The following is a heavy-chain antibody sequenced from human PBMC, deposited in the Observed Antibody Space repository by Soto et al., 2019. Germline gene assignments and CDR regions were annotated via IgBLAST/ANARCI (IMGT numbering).Heavy chain of an antibody. CDR2: IYYSGTA. V-gene: IGHV4-30-2*01. D-gene: IGHD3-3*01. Sequence: QLQLQESGSGLVKPSQNLSLTCAVFSGSISSHGHAWSWIRQPPGKGLEWIGYIYYSGTAYYNPSLKSRVTISADRAKNQFSLTLSSVTAPDTTIYFCARATFGVDVSMDVWGQGATVTVSS. CDR1: SGSISSHGHA. CDR3: ARATFGVDVSMDV. J-gene: IGHJ6*02.